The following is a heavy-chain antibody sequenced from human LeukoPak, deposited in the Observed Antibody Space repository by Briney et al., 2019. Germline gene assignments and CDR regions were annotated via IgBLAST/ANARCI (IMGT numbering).Heavy chain of an antibody. CDR1: GGSISSYY. D-gene: IGHD3-3*01. Sequence: SETLSLTCTVSGGSISSYYWSWIRQPPGKGLEWIGYIYYSGSTNYNPSLKSRVTISVDTSKNQFSLKLSSVTAADTAVYYCARGRADYDFWSGADAFDIWGQGTMVTVSS. V-gene: IGHV4-59*01. CDR2: IYYSGST. J-gene: IGHJ3*02. CDR3: ARGRADYDFWSGADAFDI.